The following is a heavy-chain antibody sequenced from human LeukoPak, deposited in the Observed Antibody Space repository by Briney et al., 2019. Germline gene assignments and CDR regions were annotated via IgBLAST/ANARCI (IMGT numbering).Heavy chain of an antibody. CDR1: GFTFSSYA. Sequence: GGSLRLSCAASGFTFSSYAMSWVRQAPGKGLEWVSAISGSGGSTYYADSVKGRFTISRDNAKNSLYLQMNSLRAEDTAVYYCAREQLLWFGELPTNFDYWGQGTLVTVSS. V-gene: IGHV3-23*01. CDR2: ISGSGGST. CDR3: AREQLLWFGELPTNFDY. J-gene: IGHJ4*02. D-gene: IGHD3-10*01.